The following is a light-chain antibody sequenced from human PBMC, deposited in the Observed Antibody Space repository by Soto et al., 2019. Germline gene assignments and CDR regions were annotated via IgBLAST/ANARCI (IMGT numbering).Light chain of an antibody. Sequence: DIVLTQSPGTLSLSPGERATLSCRASERIYSAYLGWYQQKPGQAPRLLLYGTSSRATGIPDRFSGSGSGTDFTLTISRLEPEDFAVYYCQQYGNSPITFGQGTRLEI. CDR3: QQYGNSPIT. J-gene: IGKJ5*01. CDR1: ERIYSAY. V-gene: IGKV3-20*01. CDR2: GTS.